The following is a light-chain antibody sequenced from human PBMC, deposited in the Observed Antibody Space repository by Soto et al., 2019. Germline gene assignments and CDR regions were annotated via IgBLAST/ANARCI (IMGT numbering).Light chain of an antibody. Sequence: IVLTQSPGTLSLSPGERATLSCRASQSVSSSYLAWYQQKPGQAPRLLIYGASSRATGIPDRFSGSGSGTDFTLTISRLEPEDFAVYYCQQYGSSPTFGQGKRLEIK. V-gene: IGKV3-20*01. CDR1: QSVSSSY. J-gene: IGKJ5*01. CDR2: GAS. CDR3: QQYGSSPT.